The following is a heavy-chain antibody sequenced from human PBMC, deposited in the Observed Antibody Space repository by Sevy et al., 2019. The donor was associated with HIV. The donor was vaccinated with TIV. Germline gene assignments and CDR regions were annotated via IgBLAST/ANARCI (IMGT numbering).Heavy chain of an antibody. V-gene: IGHV1-69*04. J-gene: IGHJ4*02. Sequence: ASVNVSCKASVCTFISYAISWVGQAPGQGGEWVGRIIPILGIANYAQKFQGRVTITADKSTSTAYLELSSLRSEDTAVYYCARATQDSGGYAPHDYWGQGTLVTVSS. CDR1: VCTFISYA. CDR2: IIPILGIA. D-gene: IGHD3-22*01. CDR3: ARATQDSGGYAPHDY.